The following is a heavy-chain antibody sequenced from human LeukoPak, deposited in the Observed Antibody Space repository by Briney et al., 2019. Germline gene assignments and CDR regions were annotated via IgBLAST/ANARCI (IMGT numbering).Heavy chain of an antibody. CDR1: GFTFSSYA. J-gene: IGHJ4*02. CDR3: ASGDYGGYYFDY. D-gene: IGHD4/OR15-4a*01. CDR2: ISSNGGST. Sequence: GGSLRLSCAASGFTFSSYAMHWVRQAPGKGLEYVSAISSNGGSTYYANSVKGRFTTSRDNSKNTLYLQMGSLRAEDMAVYYCASGDYGGYYFDYWGQGTLVTVSS. V-gene: IGHV3-64*01.